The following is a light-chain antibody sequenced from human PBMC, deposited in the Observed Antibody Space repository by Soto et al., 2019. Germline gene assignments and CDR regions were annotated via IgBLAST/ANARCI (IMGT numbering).Light chain of an antibody. CDR2: DND. V-gene: IGLV1-51*01. Sequence: QSVLTQPPSVSAAPGQKVTISCSGRSSNIGNNYVSWYQHLPGTAPKLLLYDNDKRPSGIPDRFSGSKSGTSATLAITGLQTGDEADYYCATSDSSLSAWVFGGGTKLTVL. J-gene: IGLJ3*02. CDR1: SSNIGNNY. CDR3: ATSDSSLSAWV.